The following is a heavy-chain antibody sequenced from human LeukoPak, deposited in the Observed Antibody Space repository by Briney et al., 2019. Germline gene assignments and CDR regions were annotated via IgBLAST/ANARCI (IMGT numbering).Heavy chain of an antibody. J-gene: IGHJ4*02. D-gene: IGHD3-16*02. V-gene: IGHV1-46*01. CDR2: INPSGGST. CDR3: AAPRLGELSVDY. Sequence: GASVKVSCKASGYTFTSYYMHWVRQAPGQGLEWMGIINPSGGSTSCAQKFQGRVTMTRDTSTSTVYMELSSLRSEDTAVYYCAAPRLGELSVDYWGQGTLVTVSS. CDR1: GYTFTSYY.